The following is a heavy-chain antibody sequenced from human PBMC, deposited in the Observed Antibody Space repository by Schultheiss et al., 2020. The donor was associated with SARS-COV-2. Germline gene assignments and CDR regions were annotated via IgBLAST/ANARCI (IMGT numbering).Heavy chain of an antibody. CDR3: AQYTTGGGPEGNWFDP. J-gene: IGHJ5*02. Sequence: SETLSLTCAVSGGSISSSNWWSWVRQPPGKGLEWIGSIYYSGSTYYNPSLKSRVTISVDTSKNQFSLKLSSVTAADTAVYYCAQYTTGGGPEGNWFDPWGQGTLVTVSS. V-gene: IGHV4-4*02. CDR2: IYYSGST. CDR1: GGSISSSNW. D-gene: IGHD1-1*01.